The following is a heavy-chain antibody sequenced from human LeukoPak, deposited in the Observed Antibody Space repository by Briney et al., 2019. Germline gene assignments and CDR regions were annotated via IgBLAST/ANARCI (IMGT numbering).Heavy chain of an antibody. J-gene: IGHJ5*02. CDR3: ARGGSPVDTAMVGNWFDP. CDR1: GGSFSGYY. V-gene: IGHV4-34*01. CDR2: INHSGST. Sequence: SETLSLTSAVYGGSFSGYYWSWIRQPPGKGLEWIGEINHSGSTNYNPSLKSRVTISVDTSKNQFSLKLSSVTAADTAVYYCARGGSPVDTAMVGNWFDPWGQGTLVTVSS. D-gene: IGHD5-18*01.